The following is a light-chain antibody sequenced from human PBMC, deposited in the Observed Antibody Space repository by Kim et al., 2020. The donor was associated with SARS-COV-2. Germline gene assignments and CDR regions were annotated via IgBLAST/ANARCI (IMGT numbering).Light chain of an antibody. CDR1: NIGSKS. V-gene: IGLV3-21*04. CDR2: YDS. J-gene: IGLJ3*02. Sequence: YELTQPPSVSVAPGKTARITCGGNNIGSKSVHWYQQKPGQAPVLVIYYDSDRPSGIPERFSGSNSGNTSTLTISRVEAGDEADYYCQVWDSSSDHWVFGGGTQLTVL. CDR3: QVWDSSSDHWV.